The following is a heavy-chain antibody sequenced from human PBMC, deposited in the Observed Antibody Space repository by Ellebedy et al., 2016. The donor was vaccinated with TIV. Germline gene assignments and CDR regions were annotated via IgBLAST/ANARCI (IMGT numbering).Heavy chain of an antibody. V-gene: IGHV4-4*02. J-gene: IGHJ4*02. CDR1: GGSMSSSNW. CDR3: ARSSGYFSIDY. Sequence: GSLRLSXAVSGGSMSSSNWWRWVRQPPGEGLEWIGEISHSGNTKYNLSLKSRVTISIDKSKNQFSLKVSSVTAADTAVYYCARSSGYFSIDYWGQGSLVTVSS. D-gene: IGHD3-22*01. CDR2: ISHSGNT.